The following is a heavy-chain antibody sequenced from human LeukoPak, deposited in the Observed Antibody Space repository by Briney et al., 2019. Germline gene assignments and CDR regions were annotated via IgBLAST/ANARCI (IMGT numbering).Heavy chain of an antibody. V-gene: IGHV4-59*01. D-gene: IGHD6-13*01. Sequence: PSETLSLTCTVSGGSIRNYYWSWIRQPPGKGLEWIGYIYYSGSTNYNPSLKSRVTVSVDTSKNQFSLKLSSVTAADTAVYYCARVYYSSSYDYWYFDLWGRGTLVTVSS. J-gene: IGHJ2*01. CDR3: ARVYYSSSYDYWYFDL. CDR1: GGSIRNYY. CDR2: IYYSGST.